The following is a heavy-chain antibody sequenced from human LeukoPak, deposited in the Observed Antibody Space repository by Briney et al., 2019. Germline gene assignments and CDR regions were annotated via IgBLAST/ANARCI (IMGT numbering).Heavy chain of an antibody. CDR1: GFTFSSLW. CDR3: ARDGGVSGYDLLDY. CDR2: INQDGSEK. V-gene: IGHV3-7*01. Sequence: GGSLRLSCAASGFTFSSLWMTWVRQAPGKGLERVANINQDGSEKYFVDSVKGRFTISRDNAKDSVFLQMNSLTVEDTAVYYCARDGGVSGYDLLDYWGQGTLVTVSS. D-gene: IGHD5-12*01. J-gene: IGHJ4*02.